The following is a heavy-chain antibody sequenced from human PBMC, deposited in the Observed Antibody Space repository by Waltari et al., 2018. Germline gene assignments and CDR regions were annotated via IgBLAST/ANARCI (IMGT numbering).Heavy chain of an antibody. Sequence: QVHLVESGGGVVQPGGSLSLSCAASGFSFNNYAMHWVRQAPGKGLEWVAVVWHDGSYKFYADSVKGRFTISRDNSKNTLYFQMNSLRAEDTAMYYCAKDGSASRLVRYYLDHWGPGTLVTVSS. CDR3: AKDGSASRLVRYYLDH. CDR2: VWHDGSYK. V-gene: IGHV3-33*06. D-gene: IGHD2-8*02. J-gene: IGHJ4*02. CDR1: GFSFNNYA.